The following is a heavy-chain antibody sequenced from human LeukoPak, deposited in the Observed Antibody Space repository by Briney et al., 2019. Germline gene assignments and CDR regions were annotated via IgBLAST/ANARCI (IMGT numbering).Heavy chain of an antibody. V-gene: IGHV4-4*02. J-gene: IGHJ5*02. CDR2: IYHSGST. CDR1: GGSVSSDYW. D-gene: IGHD4-17*01. CDR3: ARVHGDLGGYWFDP. Sequence: SETLSLTCTVSGGSVSSDYWWTWVRQPPGKGLEWIGEIYHSGSTNYNPSLKSRVTISVDKSKNQFSLKLSSVTAADTAVYYCARVHGDLGGYWFDPWGQGTLVTVSS.